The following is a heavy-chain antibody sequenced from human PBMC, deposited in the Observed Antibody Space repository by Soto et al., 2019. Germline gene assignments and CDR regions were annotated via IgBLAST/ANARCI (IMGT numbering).Heavy chain of an antibody. CDR1: GFTFSSYG. V-gene: IGHV3-33*01. CDR2: IWYDGSNK. D-gene: IGHD5-12*01. J-gene: IGHJ6*03. CDR3: ARDRLEGGYDYHPFYYYYMDV. Sequence: LGGSLRLSCAASGFTFSSYGMHWVRQAPGKGLEWVAVIWYDGSNKYYADSVKGRFTISRDNSKNTLYLQMNSLRADDTAVYYCARDRLEGGYDYHPFYYYYMDVWGKGTTVTVSS.